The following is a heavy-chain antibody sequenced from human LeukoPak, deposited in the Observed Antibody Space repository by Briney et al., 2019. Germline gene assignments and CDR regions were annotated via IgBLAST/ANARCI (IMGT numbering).Heavy chain of an antibody. CDR2: ISWNSGSI. Sequence: GGSLRLSCAASGFTFDDYAMHWVRQAPGKGLEWVSGISWNSGSIGYADSVKGRFTISRDNAKNSLYLQINSLRAEDTALYYCAKTNDYGDYGYFQHWGQGTLVTVSS. V-gene: IGHV3-9*01. D-gene: IGHD4-17*01. CDR1: GFTFDDYA. CDR3: AKTNDYGDYGYFQH. J-gene: IGHJ1*01.